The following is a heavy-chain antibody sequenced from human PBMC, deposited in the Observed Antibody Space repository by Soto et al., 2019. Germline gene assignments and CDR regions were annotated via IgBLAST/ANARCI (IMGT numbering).Heavy chain of an antibody. J-gene: IGHJ4*02. CDR3: ARAPYDFWSGNTVYYFDY. CDR1: GYTFTGYY. CDR2: INPNSGGT. Sequence: GASVKVSCKASGYTFTGYYMHWVRQAPGQGLEWMGWINPNSGGTNYAQKFQGRVTMTRDTSISTAYMELSRLRSDDTAVYYCARAPYDFWSGNTVYYFDYWGQGTLVT. V-gene: IGHV1-2*02. D-gene: IGHD3-3*01.